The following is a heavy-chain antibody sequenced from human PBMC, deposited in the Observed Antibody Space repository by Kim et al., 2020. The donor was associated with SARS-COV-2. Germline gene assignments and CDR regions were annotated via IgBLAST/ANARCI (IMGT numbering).Heavy chain of an antibody. J-gene: IGHJ3*01. D-gene: IGHD6-13*01. Sequence: GGSLRLSCAASGFSFSSYGMNWVRQAPGKGLEWVSHISLSGSTIYYADSGKGRFTISRDNAENSVSLQMNGLRDADTAVYYCARDGRSSWFGLDPFDLWSQGTMVTVSS. V-gene: IGHV3-48*02. CDR1: GFSFSSYG. CDR2: ISLSGSTI. CDR3: ARDGRSSWFGLDPFDL.